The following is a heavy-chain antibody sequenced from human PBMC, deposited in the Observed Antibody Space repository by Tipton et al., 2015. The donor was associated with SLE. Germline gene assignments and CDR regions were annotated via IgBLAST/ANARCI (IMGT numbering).Heavy chain of an antibody. D-gene: IGHD3-10*01. J-gene: IGHJ4*02. CDR2: IYYSGST. CDR3: ARDQEFGETH. V-gene: IGHV4-31*03. CDR1: GGSISSGGYY. Sequence: TLSLTCTVSGGSISSGGYYWSWIRQHPGKGLEWIGYIYYSGSTYYNPSLKSRVTISIDTSKNQFSLKLSSVTAADTAVYYCARDQEFGETHWGQGTLVTVSS.